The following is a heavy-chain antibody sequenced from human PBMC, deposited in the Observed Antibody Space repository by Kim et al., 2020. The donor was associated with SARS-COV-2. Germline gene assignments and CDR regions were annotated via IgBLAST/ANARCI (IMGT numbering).Heavy chain of an antibody. CDR3: RRGHYSSVDY. V-gene: IGHV3-48*02. Sequence: GGSLRLSCAVSGLTFSTSIMNWVRQAPGKGLEWVSSISGSGTEIYYADSVKGRFIIARDNAKNSLFLQMNSLRDEDTAVYYCRRGHYSSVDYWGQGTLVT. CDR2: ISGSGTEI. CDR1: GLTFSTSI. D-gene: IGHD4-4*01. J-gene: IGHJ4*02.